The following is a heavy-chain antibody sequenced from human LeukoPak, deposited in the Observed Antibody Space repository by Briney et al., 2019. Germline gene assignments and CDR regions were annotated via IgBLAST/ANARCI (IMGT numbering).Heavy chain of an antibody. CDR2: IYYSGST. D-gene: IGHD6-13*01. J-gene: IGHJ6*02. V-gene: IGHV4-59*08. CDR1: GGSISSYY. Sequence: PSETLSLTCTVSGGSISSYYWSWIRQPPGKGLEWIGYIYYSGSTNYNPSLKSRVTISVDTSKNQFSLKLSSVTAADTAVYYCARLPVAAAGRGYYYYGMDVWGQGTTVTVSS. CDR3: ARLPVAAAGRGYYYYGMDV.